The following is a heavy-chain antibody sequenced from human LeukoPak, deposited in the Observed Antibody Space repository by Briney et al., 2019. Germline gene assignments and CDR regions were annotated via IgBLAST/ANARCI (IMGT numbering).Heavy chain of an antibody. CDR3: ASAGVGATVY. CDR2: IYSGGST. Sequence: GGSLRLSCAASGFTFSSYWMHWVRQAPGKGLEWVSVIYSGGSTYYADSVKGRFTISRDNSKNTLYLQMNSLRAEDTAVYYCASAGVGATVYWGQGTLVTVSS. D-gene: IGHD1-26*01. CDR1: GFTFSSYW. J-gene: IGHJ4*02. V-gene: IGHV3-66*02.